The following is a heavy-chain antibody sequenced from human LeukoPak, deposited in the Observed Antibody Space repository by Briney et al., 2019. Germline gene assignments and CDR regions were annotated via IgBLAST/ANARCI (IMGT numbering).Heavy chain of an antibody. Sequence: ASVKVSCKASGYTFTSYGISWVRQAPGQGLEWMGWISAYNGNTNYAQKLQGRVTMTTDTSTSTAYMELRSLRSDDTAVYYCARGKAMAPYNWFDPWAREPWSPSPQ. D-gene: IGHD5-18*01. CDR3: ARGKAMAPYNWFDP. J-gene: IGHJ5*02. CDR1: GYTFTSYG. CDR2: ISAYNGNT. V-gene: IGHV1-18*01.